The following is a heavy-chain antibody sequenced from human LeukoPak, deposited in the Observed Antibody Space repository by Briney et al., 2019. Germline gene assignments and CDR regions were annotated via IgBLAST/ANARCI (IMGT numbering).Heavy chain of an antibody. V-gene: IGHV1-46*01. Sequence: ASVKVSCKASGYTFISNYMHWVRQAPGQGLEWMGVIAPSSGTTSYAQKFQGRVTMTRDTSTSTLYMELSSLTSEDTAVYYCARASGSSAVPFDYWGQGTLVTVSS. CDR3: ARASGSSAVPFDY. J-gene: IGHJ4*02. CDR1: GYTFISNY. D-gene: IGHD3-10*01. CDR2: IAPSSGTT.